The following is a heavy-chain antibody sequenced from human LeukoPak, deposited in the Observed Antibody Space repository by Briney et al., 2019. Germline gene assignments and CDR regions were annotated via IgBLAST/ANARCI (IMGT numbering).Heavy chain of an antibody. Sequence: SETLSLTCTVSGGSISSYYWSWIRQPPGKGLEWIGYIYYSGSTNYKPSLKSRVTISVDTSKNQFSLKRSSVTAADAAVYYCARDRFGSFWGQGTLVTVSS. CDR3: ARDRFGSF. V-gene: IGHV4-59*01. CDR1: GGSISSYY. J-gene: IGHJ4*02. CDR2: IYYSGST. D-gene: IGHD3-10*01.